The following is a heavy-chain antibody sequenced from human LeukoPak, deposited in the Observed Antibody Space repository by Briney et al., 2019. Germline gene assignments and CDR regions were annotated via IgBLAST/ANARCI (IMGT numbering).Heavy chain of an antibody. CDR2: INHSGST. D-gene: IGHD6-6*01. V-gene: IGHV4-34*01. J-gene: IGHJ5*02. CDR1: GGSFSGYY. CDR3: ARSVGYSSSPSNWFDV. Sequence: SETLSLTCAVYGGSFSGYYWSWIRQPPGKGLEWIGEINHSGSTNYNPSLKSRVTISVDTSKNQFSLKLSSVTAADTAVYYCARSVGYSSSPSNWFDVWGQGTLVTVSS.